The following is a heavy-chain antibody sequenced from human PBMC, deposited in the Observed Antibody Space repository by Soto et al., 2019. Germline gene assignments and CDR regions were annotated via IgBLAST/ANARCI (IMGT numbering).Heavy chain of an antibody. CDR2: ISVYNGNT. V-gene: IGHV1-18*01. D-gene: IGHD4-17*01. J-gene: IGHJ5*02. CDR1: GLTFNSYG. Sequence: GASVEVSCKASGLTFNSYGISSVRQSPGPRLEGMGWISVYNGNTNYAQKLQGRVTMTTDTSTSTAYMELRSLRSDDTAVYYCARVVHLGTPVSGRFAPWGQGTLVTDSS. CDR3: ARVVHLGTPVSGRFAP.